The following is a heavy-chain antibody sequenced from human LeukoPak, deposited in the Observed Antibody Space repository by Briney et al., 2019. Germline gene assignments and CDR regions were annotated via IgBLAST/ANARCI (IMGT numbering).Heavy chain of an antibody. CDR3: ARGRSHYDSTDYHETGFDY. Sequence: ASVKVSCKASGYTFTGYYMHWVRQAPGQGLEWMGWINPNSNGLNNYAHKFQGRVTMTSDTSISTAYMELSGLRSDDTAVYFCARGRSHYDSTDYHETGFDYWGQGTLVTVSS. CDR1: GYTFTGYY. D-gene: IGHD3-22*01. J-gene: IGHJ4*02. V-gene: IGHV1-2*07. CDR2: INPNSNGLN.